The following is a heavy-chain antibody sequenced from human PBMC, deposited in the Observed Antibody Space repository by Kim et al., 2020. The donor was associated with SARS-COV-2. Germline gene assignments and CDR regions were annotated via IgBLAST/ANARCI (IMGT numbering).Heavy chain of an antibody. V-gene: IGHV3-9*01. D-gene: IGHD3-10*01. Sequence: GYEDSVKGRFTISRDNAKNSLYLQMNSLRAEDTALYYCAKDGHGLEVFDYWGQGILVTVSS. J-gene: IGHJ4*02. CDR3: AKDGHGLEVFDY.